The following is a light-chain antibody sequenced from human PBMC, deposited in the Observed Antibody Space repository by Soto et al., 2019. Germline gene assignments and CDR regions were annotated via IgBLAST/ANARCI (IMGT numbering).Light chain of an antibody. V-gene: IGKV3-20*01. J-gene: IGKJ2*02. CDR1: QSVSSIY. CDR3: QQYGSSFPWT. CDR2: GAS. Sequence: EIVLTQSPATLSLSPGERATLSCRASQSVSSIYLAWYQQKPGQAPRLLIYGASSRATGIPDRFSGSGSGTDFTLTISRLEPEDFAVYFCQQYGSSFPWTFGQGTELEMK.